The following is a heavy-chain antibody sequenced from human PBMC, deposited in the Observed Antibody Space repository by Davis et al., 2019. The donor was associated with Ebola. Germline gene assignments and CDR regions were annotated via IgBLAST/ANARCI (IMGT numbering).Heavy chain of an antibody. V-gene: IGHV1-69*13. Sequence: AASVKVSCKASGGRFSEYAISWVRQAPGHGLEWMGGLIPILGTPYIAQKFQDRVTFFADESTRTVYMELSRLSSEDTAVYYCARDEDFWSDQYFYYGMDIWGQGTAITVSS. CDR2: LIPILGTP. D-gene: IGHD3-3*01. CDR3: ARDEDFWSDQYFYYGMDI. J-gene: IGHJ6*02. CDR1: GGRFSEYA.